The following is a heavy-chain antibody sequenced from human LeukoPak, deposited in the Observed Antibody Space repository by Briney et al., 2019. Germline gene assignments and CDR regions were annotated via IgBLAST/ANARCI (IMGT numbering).Heavy chain of an antibody. V-gene: IGHV3-74*01. CDR3: VVGGSPGY. CDR2: ISTDGYTT. J-gene: IGHJ4*02. CDR1: GPAFSAYK. D-gene: IGHD2-15*01. Sequence: GGSLRLSCAASGPAFSAYKMHWVRQAPRKGLVWVSRISTDGYTTDYADFVQGRFTASRDNTKNTWSLEMNSLRAEDTAVYYCVVGGSPGYWGQGTLVTVSS.